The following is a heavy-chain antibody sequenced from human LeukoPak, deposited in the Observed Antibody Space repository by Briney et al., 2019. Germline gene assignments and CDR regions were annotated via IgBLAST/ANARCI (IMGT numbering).Heavy chain of an antibody. D-gene: IGHD1-26*01. J-gene: IGHJ4*02. V-gene: IGHV3-7*01. CDR1: GFTFSSYW. CDR3: ARGDARWEVPFDY. CDR2: IKQDGSEK. Sequence: PGGSLRLSCVVSGFTFSSYWMNWVRQAPGKGLEWVASIKQDGSEKKYVDSVKGRFTISRDNVKNSLYLQMNSLRAEDTAVYYCARGDARWEVPFDYWGQGSLVTVSS.